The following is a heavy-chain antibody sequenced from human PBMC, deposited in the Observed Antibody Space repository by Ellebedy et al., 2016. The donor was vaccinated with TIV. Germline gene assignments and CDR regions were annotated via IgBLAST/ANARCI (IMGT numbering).Heavy chain of an antibody. CDR1: GGTFSSYA. CDR2: IIPIFGTA. D-gene: IGHD2-2*01. Sequence: SVKVSCXASGGTFSSYAISWVRQAPGQGLEWLGGIIPIFGTANYAQKFQGRVTITADKSTSTAYMELSSLRSEDTAVYYCARTGYCSSTSCYGGYYYGMDVWGQGTTVTVSS. V-gene: IGHV1-69*06. J-gene: IGHJ6*02. CDR3: ARTGYCSSTSCYGGYYYGMDV.